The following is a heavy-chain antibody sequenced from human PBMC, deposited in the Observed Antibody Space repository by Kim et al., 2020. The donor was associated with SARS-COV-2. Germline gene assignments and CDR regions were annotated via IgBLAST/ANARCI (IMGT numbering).Heavy chain of an antibody. J-gene: IGHJ4*01. CDR3: ARLAARLSSYYFDY. CDR1: GGSVSSGSYY. D-gene: IGHD6-6*01. Sequence: SETLSLTCTVSGGSVSSGSYYWSWIRQPPGKGLEWIGYIYYSGSTNYNPSLKSRVTISVDTSKNQFSLKLSSVTAADTAVYYCARLAARLSSYYFDYWG. V-gene: IGHV4-61*01. CDR2: IYYSGST.